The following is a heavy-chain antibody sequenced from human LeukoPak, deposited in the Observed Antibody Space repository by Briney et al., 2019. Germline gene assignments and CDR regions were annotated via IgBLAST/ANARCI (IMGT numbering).Heavy chain of an antibody. CDR1: GFTFDDYA. CDR3: AKDRRSSAWNYFDN. D-gene: IGHD6-19*01. J-gene: IGHJ4*02. Sequence: GGSLRLSCAASGFTFDDYAMHWVRQAPGKGLEWVSGISWNSGSIGYADSVKGRFTISRDNAKNSLYLQMNSLTAEDTALYYCAKDRRSSAWNYFDNWGQGTLVTVSS. V-gene: IGHV3-9*01. CDR2: ISWNSGSI.